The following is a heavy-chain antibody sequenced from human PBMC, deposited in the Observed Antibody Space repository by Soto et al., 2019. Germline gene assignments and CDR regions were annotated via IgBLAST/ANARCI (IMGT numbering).Heavy chain of an antibody. V-gene: IGHV3-33*01. CDR3: ARDFHDFWSSSSYYYGMDV. Sequence: QVQLVESGGGVVQPGRSLRLSCAASGLTFSSYGMHWVRQAPGKGLEWVAVIWYDGSNKYYADSVKGRFTISRDNSKNTLYLQMSSLRAEDTAVYYCARDFHDFWSSSSYYYGMDVWGQGTTVTVSS. J-gene: IGHJ6*02. CDR1: GLTFSSYG. D-gene: IGHD3-3*01. CDR2: IWYDGSNK.